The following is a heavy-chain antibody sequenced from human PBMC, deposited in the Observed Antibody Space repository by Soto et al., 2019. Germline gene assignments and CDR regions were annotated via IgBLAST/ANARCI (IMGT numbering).Heavy chain of an antibody. Sequence: PSETLSLTCAVSGYSISSGYYWGWLRQPPGKGLEWIGSIYHGGSTYYNPSLNSRVTLSIDMTNNHVSLILNSVTAAEAAVYYCARQRTTVVTQAYFDHWGQGTLVTVSS. CDR2: IYHGGST. V-gene: IGHV4-38-2*01. D-gene: IGHD4-17*01. J-gene: IGHJ4*02. CDR1: GYSISSGYY. CDR3: ARQRTTVVTQAYFDH.